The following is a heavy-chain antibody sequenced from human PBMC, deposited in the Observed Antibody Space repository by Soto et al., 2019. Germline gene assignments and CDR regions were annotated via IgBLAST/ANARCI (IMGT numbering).Heavy chain of an antibody. J-gene: IGHJ6*02. D-gene: IGHD5-18*01. CDR3: ARVPARGYSYGYDYYGMDV. Sequence: GSLRLSCAASGFTFSSYDMHWVRQATGKGLEWVSAIGTAGDTYYPGSVKGRFTISRENAKNSLYLQMNSLRAEDTAVYYCARVPARGYSYGYDYYGMDVWGQGTTVTVSS. V-gene: IGHV3-13*01. CDR2: IGTAGDT. CDR1: GFTFSSYD.